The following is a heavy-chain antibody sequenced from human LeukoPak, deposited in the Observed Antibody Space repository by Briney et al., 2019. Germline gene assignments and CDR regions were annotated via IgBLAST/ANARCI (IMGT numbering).Heavy chain of an antibody. D-gene: IGHD3-10*01. Sequence: GGSLRLSCAASGFTFSSYWMHWVRQAPGKGLVWVSRINSDGSSTSCADSVKGRFTISRDNAKNTLYLQMNSLRAEDTAVYYCAVFYGSGSYYNDAFDIWGQGTMVTVSS. CDR3: AVFYGSGSYYNDAFDI. CDR2: INSDGSST. J-gene: IGHJ3*02. V-gene: IGHV3-74*01. CDR1: GFTFSSYW.